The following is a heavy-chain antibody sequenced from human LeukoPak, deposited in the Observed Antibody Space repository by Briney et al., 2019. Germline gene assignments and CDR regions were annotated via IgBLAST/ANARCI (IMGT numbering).Heavy chain of an antibody. D-gene: IGHD2-15*01. Sequence: PGGSLRLSCATSGFTFSSYSMIWVRQAPGKGLEWVSSITGGSDYKYYANSVRGRFITSRDNAKNSLYLQMNSLRAEDTAVYYCARLVVVAANWFDRWGQGTLVTVSS. CDR3: ARLVVVAANWFDR. CDR1: GFTFSSYS. CDR2: ITGGSDYK. J-gene: IGHJ5*02. V-gene: IGHV3-21*01.